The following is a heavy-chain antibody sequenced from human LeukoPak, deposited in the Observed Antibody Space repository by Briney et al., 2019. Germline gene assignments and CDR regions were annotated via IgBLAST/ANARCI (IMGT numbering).Heavy chain of an antibody. V-gene: IGHV1-2*02. CDR3: ARDNLVGASDY. D-gene: IGHD1-26*01. J-gene: IGHJ4*02. CDR2: INPNSGGT. Sequence: ASVKVSCKASGYTFTGYYMHWVRQAPGQGLEWMGWINPNSGGTNYAQKFQGRVTMTSDTSISTAYMELSRLRSDDTAVYYSARDNLVGASDYWGRGTLVTVTA. CDR1: GYTFTGYY.